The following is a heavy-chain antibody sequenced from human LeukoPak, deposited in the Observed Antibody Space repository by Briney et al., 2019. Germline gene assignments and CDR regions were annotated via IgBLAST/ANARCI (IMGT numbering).Heavy chain of an antibody. Sequence: GGSLRLSCAASGFTFSDYYMSWIRQAPGKGLEWVSYISSSGSTIYYADSVRGRFTISRDNAKNSLYLQMNSLRAEDTAVYYCARVAAAADAFDIWGQGTMVTVSS. CDR1: GFTFSDYY. CDR2: ISSSGSTI. D-gene: IGHD6-13*01. CDR3: ARVAAAADAFDI. V-gene: IGHV3-11*01. J-gene: IGHJ3*02.